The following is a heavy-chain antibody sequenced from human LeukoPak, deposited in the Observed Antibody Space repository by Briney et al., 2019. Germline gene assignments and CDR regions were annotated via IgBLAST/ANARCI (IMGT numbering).Heavy chain of an antibody. CDR3: ASAGHIRGASAHYFDY. CDR1: GGSISSNY. D-gene: IGHD3-10*01. V-gene: IGHV4-59*01. CDR2: FYYSGST. Sequence: SSETLSLTCTVSGGSISSNYWSWIRQPPGKGLEWIGYFYYSGSTNYNPSLKSRVTISVDTSKNQFSLKLSSVTAADTAVYYCASAGHIRGASAHYFDYWGQGTLVTVSS. J-gene: IGHJ4*02.